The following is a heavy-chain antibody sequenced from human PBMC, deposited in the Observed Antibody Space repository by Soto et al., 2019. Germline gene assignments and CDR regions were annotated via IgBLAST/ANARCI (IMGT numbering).Heavy chain of an antibody. CDR3: AKEISSWYYFDX. D-gene: IGHD6-13*01. CDR1: GFTFSSYA. CDR2: ISCSGGST. J-gene: IGHJ4*02. Sequence: PGGSLRLSCAASGFTFSSYAMSWVRQAPGKGLEWVESISCSGGSTYYADYVKGRFTISIDNSKNTLYLQMNSLRAEDTAVYYCAKEISSWYYFDXWGQGTLVTVSX. V-gene: IGHV3-23*01.